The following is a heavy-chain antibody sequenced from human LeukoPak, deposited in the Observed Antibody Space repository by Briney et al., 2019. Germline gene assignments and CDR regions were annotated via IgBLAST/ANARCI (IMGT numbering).Heavy chain of an antibody. V-gene: IGHV4-30-2*01. CDR2: IYHSGST. D-gene: IGHD3-10*01. J-gene: IGHJ4*02. CDR3: ARGSYYYGSGSYSSNNFDY. Sequence: SETLSLTCAVSGGSISSGGYSWSWIRQPPGKGLEWIGYIYHSGSTYYNPSLKSRVTISVDRSKNQFSLKQSSVTAADTAVYYCARGSYYYGSGSYSSNNFDYWGQGTLVTVSS. CDR1: GGSISSGGYS.